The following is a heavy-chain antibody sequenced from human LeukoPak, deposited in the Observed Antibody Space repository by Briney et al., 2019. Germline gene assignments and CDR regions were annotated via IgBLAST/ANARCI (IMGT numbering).Heavy chain of an antibody. CDR3: ARRGGGNYPYYFDY. CDR2: IDRHGNT. D-gene: IGHD3-16*01. V-gene: IGHV4-34*01. Sequence: SETLSLTCAIYDESFSGYLSDSYWSWVRRPPGKGLEWIGEIDRHGNTNYSPSLKSRVTISIQTSKSRFSLNLNSVTDADTAVYYCARRGGGNYPYYFDYWGRGTPVTVSS. J-gene: IGHJ4*02. CDR1: DESFSGYLSDSY.